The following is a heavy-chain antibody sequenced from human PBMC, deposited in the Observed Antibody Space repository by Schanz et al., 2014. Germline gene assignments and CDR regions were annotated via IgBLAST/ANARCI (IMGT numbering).Heavy chain of an antibody. CDR1: GFTFSSYD. CDR3: AKVAPAATYLDS. J-gene: IGHJ4*02. Sequence: EVQLEESGGGLVQPGGSLRLSCAASGFTFSSYDMHWVRQVTGKGLEWVSGIGTAGDTYYPDSVKGRFTISRDNAKNSLFLQMNSLSAEDTAVYYCAKVAPAATYLDSWGLGTLVTVSS. D-gene: IGHD2-2*01. V-gene: IGHV3-13*04. CDR2: IGTAGDT.